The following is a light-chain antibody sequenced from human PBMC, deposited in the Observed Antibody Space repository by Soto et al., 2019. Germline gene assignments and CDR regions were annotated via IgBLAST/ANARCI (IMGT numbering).Light chain of an antibody. CDR1: SSNIGAGYD. V-gene: IGLV1-40*01. J-gene: IGLJ2*01. Sequence: QSVLTQPPSVSGAPGQRVTISCTGSSSNIGAGYDVQWYQQVPGTAPKLLIYGNSNRPSGVPERFSGSKSGTSASLAITGLQAEDEADYYCQSYDSTLSASVVFGGGTKLTVL. CDR3: QSYDSTLSASVV. CDR2: GNS.